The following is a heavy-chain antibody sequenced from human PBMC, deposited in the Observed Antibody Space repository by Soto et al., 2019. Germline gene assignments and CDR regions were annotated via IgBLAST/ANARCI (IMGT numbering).Heavy chain of an antibody. D-gene: IGHD6-19*01. CDR2: IIPIFGTA. Sequence: SVKVSCKASGGTFSSYAISWVRQAPGQGLEWMGGIIPIFGTANYAQKFQGRVTMTADESTSTAYMELSSLRSEDTAVYYCARPQAVATRLVYYYYYGMDVWGQGTTVTVSS. CDR1: GGTFSSYA. CDR3: ARPQAVATRLVYYYYYGMDV. V-gene: IGHV1-69*13. J-gene: IGHJ6*02.